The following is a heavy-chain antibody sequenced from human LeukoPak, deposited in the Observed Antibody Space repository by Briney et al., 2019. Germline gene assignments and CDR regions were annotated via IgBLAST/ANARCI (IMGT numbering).Heavy chain of an antibody. CDR1: GLTFNSHS. Sequence: PGGSLRLSCVAPGLTFNSHSMSWVRQAPGMGLEWVSVVSTNGDVTFYADSVKGRFTISRDNSKNTLFLQMNSLRAEDTAVYYCAKLSLSGRSQSADYWGQGTLVTVSS. J-gene: IGHJ4*02. CDR3: AKLSLSGRSQSADY. CDR2: VSTNGDVT. D-gene: IGHD3-10*01. V-gene: IGHV3-23*01.